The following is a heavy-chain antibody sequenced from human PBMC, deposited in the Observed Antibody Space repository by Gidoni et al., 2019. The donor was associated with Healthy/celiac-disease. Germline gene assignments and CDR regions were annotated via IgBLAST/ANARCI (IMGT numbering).Heavy chain of an antibody. CDR3: ARHLGRAASQN. CDR2: ST. J-gene: IGHJ4*02. V-gene: IGHV4-39*01. Sequence: STYYNPSLKSRVTISVDTSKNQFSLKLSSVTAADTAVYYCARHLGRAASQNWGQGTLVTVSS.